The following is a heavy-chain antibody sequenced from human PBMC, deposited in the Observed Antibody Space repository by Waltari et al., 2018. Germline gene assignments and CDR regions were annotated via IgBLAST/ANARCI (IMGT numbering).Heavy chain of an antibody. Sequence: VQLVQSGAEVKKPGASVKVSCKASGYSFTKYGISWVRQAPGQGLEWMGWISTYNGNTNYAQKLQGRVSMTTDTSTSTAYMELRSLRSDNTAVYYCARTYSSGWYGFDYWGQGTLVTVSS. D-gene: IGHD6-19*01. CDR2: ISTYNGNT. V-gene: IGHV1-18*01. CDR1: GYSFTKYG. CDR3: ARTYSSGWYGFDY. J-gene: IGHJ4*02.